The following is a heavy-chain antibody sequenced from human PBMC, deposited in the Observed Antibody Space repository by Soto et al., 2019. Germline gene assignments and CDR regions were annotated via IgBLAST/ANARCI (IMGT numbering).Heavy chain of an antibody. CDR1: GGSISSGGYY. Sequence: SETLSLTCTVSGGSISSGGYYWSWIRQHPGKGLEWIGCIYYSGSTYYNPSLKSRVTISVDTSKNQFSLKLSSVTAADTAVYYCARVESIAARLFDYWGHGTLVTVS. D-gene: IGHD6-6*01. V-gene: IGHV4-31*03. J-gene: IGHJ4*01. CDR3: ARVESIAARLFDY. CDR2: IYYSGST.